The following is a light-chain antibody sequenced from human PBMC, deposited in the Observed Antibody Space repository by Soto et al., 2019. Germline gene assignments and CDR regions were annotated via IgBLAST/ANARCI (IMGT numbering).Light chain of an antibody. Sequence: IQLTQSPSSLSASVGDRVTITFRASQGIRSDLGWFQQKPGKAPRLLISAASILQSGVPSRFSGSGSGTDFTLTISGLQPDDFAVYYCQQRSNWPTVGQGTRLEIK. CDR3: QQRSNWPT. CDR1: QGIRSD. V-gene: IGKV1-6*01. CDR2: AAS. J-gene: IGKJ5*01.